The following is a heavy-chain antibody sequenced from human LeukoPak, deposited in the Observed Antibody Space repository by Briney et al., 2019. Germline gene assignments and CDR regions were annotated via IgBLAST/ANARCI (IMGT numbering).Heavy chain of an antibody. Sequence: PSETLSLTCAVYGGSFSGYYWSWIRQPPGKGLEWIGEINHSGSTNYNPSLKSRVTISVDTSKNQFSLKLSSVTAADTAMYYCARGNDSSGYYVDYWGQGTLVTVSS. J-gene: IGHJ4*02. CDR2: INHSGST. CDR3: ARGNDSSGYYVDY. CDR1: GGSFSGYY. V-gene: IGHV4-34*01. D-gene: IGHD3-22*01.